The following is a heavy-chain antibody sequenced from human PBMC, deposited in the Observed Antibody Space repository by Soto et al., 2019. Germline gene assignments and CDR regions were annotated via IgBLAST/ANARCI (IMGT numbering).Heavy chain of an antibody. CDR2: IYYSGST. CDR1: GGSISSGGYY. D-gene: IGHD3-9*01. CDR3: ARGEYDILTGYSGFDP. J-gene: IGHJ5*02. V-gene: IGHV4-31*03. Sequence: QVQLQESGPGLVKPSQTLSLTCTVSGGSISSGGYYWSWIRQHPGKGLEGIGYIYYSGSTYYNPSLKSRLTISVDTSKNQFSLKLSSVTAADTAVYYCARGEYDILTGYSGFDPWGQGTLVTVSS.